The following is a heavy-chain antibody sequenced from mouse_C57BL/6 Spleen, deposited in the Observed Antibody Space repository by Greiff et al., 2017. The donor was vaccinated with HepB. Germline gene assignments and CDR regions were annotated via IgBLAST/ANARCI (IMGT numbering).Heavy chain of an antibody. D-gene: IGHD2-1*01. CDR2: IYPGDGDT. V-gene: IGHV1-80*01. CDR3: ARKGLLLNYAMDY. Sequence: VQLQQSGAELVKPGASVKISCKASGYAFSSYWMNWVKQRPGKGLEWIGQIYPGDGDTNYNGKFKGKATLTADKSSSTAYMQLSSLTSEDSAVYFCARKGLLLNYAMDYWGQGTSVTVSS. CDR1: GYAFSSYW. J-gene: IGHJ4*01.